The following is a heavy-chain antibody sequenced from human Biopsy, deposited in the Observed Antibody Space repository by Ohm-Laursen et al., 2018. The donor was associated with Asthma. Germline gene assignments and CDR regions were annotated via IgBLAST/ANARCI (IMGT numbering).Heavy chain of an antibody. Sequence: ATVKISCKASGYTFTGYYMHWVRQAPGQGLEWMGRINPNSGGTNYAQKFLGRVTMTRDTSVNTAFMVLSRLRSDDTAVYYCARIKIRIGAGTDRYFDLWGRGALVTVSS. V-gene: IGHV1-2*06. CDR3: ARIKIRIGAGTDRYFDL. CDR2: INPNSGGT. CDR1: GYTFTGYY. J-gene: IGHJ2*01. D-gene: IGHD3-16*01.